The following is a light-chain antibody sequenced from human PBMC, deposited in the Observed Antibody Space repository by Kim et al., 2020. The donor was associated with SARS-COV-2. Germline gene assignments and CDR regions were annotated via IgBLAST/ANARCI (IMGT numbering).Light chain of an antibody. Sequence: DIQMAQSPSSLSASVGDRVTITCRAIQGISNSLAWYRQKPGKVPMLLIYGASTLRSGVPSRFRGSGSGTDFTLTISSLQPEDAATYYCQKYNSAPWTFGQGTKVEIK. CDR2: GAS. J-gene: IGKJ1*01. CDR1: QGISNS. V-gene: IGKV1-27*01. CDR3: QKYNSAPWT.